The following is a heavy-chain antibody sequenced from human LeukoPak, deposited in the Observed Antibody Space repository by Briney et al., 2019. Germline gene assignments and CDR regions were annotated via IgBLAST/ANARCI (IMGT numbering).Heavy chain of an antibody. CDR1: GFTFSGSA. J-gene: IGHJ6*02. CDR3: TRVFIIPVPYYYYGMDV. CDR2: IRSKANSYAT. D-gene: IGHD3-3*01. Sequence: GGSLRLSCAASGFTFSGSAMHWVRQASGKGLEWVGRIRSKANSYATAYAASVKGRFTISRDDSKNTAYLQMNSLKTEDTAVYYCTRVFIIPVPYYYYGMDVWGQGTTVTASS. V-gene: IGHV3-73*01.